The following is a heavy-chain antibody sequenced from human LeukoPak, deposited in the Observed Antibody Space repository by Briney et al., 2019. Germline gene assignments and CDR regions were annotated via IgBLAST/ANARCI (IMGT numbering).Heavy chain of an antibody. V-gene: IGHV3-7*01. J-gene: IGHJ3*02. CDR1: GFIFSRHW. CDR2: IRQDETEK. CDR3: VRDRYSVVIPAAGSFDI. Sequence: PGGSLRLSCAASGFIFSRHWMSWVRQAPGKGLEWVANIRQDETEKFYVDSVKGRFTISRDNAKNSLYLQMSNLRAEDTAGYYCVRDRYSVVIPAAGSFDIWGQGIVVTVSS. D-gene: IGHD2-2*01.